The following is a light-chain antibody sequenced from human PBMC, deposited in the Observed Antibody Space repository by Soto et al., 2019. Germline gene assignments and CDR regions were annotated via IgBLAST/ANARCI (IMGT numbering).Light chain of an antibody. Sequence: DIQMTQSPSTLSASVGDRITITCRASQSINTRLAWYQQIPGEAPKLLIYDGSTLERGVPSRFGGSGSGTEFTLTISRLQPEDFATFYCQQYKTYSRTFGQGTTVEVK. J-gene: IGKJ1*01. CDR2: DGS. CDR3: QQYKTYSRT. CDR1: QSINTR. V-gene: IGKV1-5*03.